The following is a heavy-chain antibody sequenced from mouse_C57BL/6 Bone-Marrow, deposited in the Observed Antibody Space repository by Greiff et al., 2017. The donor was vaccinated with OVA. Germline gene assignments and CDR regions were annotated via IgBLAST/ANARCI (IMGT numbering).Heavy chain of an antibody. Sequence: EVHLVESGGGLVQPGGSLNLPCAASGFTFSDFYMYWMRQTPEKRLEWVAYISNGGGSTYYPDNVKGRFTISRDNAKNTLYLQMSRLKSEDTAMYYCARLYAMDYWGQGTSVTVSS. V-gene: IGHV5-12*01. J-gene: IGHJ4*01. CDR1: GFTFSDFY. CDR3: ARLYAMDY. CDR2: ISNGGGST.